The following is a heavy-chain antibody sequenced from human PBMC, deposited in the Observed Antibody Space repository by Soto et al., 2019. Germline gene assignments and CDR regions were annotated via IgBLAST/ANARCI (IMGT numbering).Heavy chain of an antibody. CDR3: TGELYNWNDGNDAFDI. D-gene: IGHD1-1*01. Sequence: GGSLRLSCAASGFTFSNAWMSWVRQAPGKGLEWVGRIKSKTDGGTTDYAAPVKGRFTISRDDSKNTLYLQMNSLKTEDTAVYYCTGELYNWNDGNDAFDIWGQGTMVTVSS. V-gene: IGHV3-15*01. CDR2: IKSKTDGGTT. J-gene: IGHJ3*02. CDR1: GFTFSNAW.